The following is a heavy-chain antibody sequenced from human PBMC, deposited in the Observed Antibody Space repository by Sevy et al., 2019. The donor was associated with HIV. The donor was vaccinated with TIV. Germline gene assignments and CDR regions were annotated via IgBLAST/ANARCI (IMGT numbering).Heavy chain of an antibody. J-gene: IGHJ4*02. CDR1: GGTFSSYA. Sequence: ASVKVSCKASGGTFSSYAISWVRQAPGQGLEWMGGIIPIFGTANYAQKFQGRVTITADNSTSTAYMELSSLRSEDTAVYDCARARRGGYNLHFDYWGQGTLVTVSS. V-gene: IGHV1-69*06. CDR2: IIPIFGTA. CDR3: ARARRGGYNLHFDY. D-gene: IGHD5-12*01.